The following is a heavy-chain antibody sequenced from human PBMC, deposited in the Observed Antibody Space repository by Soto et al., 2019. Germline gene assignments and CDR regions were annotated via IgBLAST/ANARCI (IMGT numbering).Heavy chain of an antibody. CDR3: ARGWGRNLYY. J-gene: IGHJ4*02. CDR1: GYTFIYNA. D-gene: IGHD1-7*01. CDR2: INVGNGNP. V-gene: IGHV1-3*01. Sequence: QVQLVQSGAEVKMPGASVKVSCKASGYTFIYNAIHWVRQAPGQRLEWMGWINVGNGNPKDSQRFQGRVTLNRNTSASTAYMELRSLRFEETAVYYCARGWGRNLYYWGQGNIVSVSS.